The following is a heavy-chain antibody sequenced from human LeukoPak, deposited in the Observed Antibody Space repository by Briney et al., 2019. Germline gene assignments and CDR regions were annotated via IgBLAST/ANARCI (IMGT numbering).Heavy chain of an antibody. CDR1: YGSFSGYY. CDR3: ARDGHYDYVWGSYRLDY. D-gene: IGHD3-16*02. J-gene: IGHJ4*02. V-gene: IGHV4-34*01. Sequence: SETLSLTCTVFYGSFSGYYWSWIRQPPGKGLEWIGEINHSGNTNYNPSLKSRVTISVDTSKNQFSLKLSSVTAADTAVYYCARDGHYDYVWGSYRLDYWGQGTLVTVSS. CDR2: INHSGNT.